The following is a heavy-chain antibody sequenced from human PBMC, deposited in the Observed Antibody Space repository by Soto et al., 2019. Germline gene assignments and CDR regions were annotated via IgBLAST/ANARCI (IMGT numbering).Heavy chain of an antibody. CDR2: IYYSGTT. CDR1: GGSITNRDYY. J-gene: IGHJ5*01. D-gene: IGHD3-3*01. Sequence: SETLSLTCTVSGGSITNRDYYWAWIRQPPGKELEWIGYIYYSGTTYHNPSLESRVTISVDTSKNQFSLKLNSVTAPDTAVYYCARAGDFWTGYINWFDSWGQGSMVTVSS. V-gene: IGHV4-39*01. CDR3: ARAGDFWTGYINWFDS.